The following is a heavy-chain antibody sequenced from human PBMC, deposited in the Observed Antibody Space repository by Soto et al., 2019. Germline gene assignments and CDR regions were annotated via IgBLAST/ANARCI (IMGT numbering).Heavy chain of an antibody. CDR1: GGTFSSYA. CDR2: IIPIFGTA. J-gene: IGHJ6*02. D-gene: IGHD6-13*01. Sequence: ASVKVSCKASGGTFSSYAISWVRQAPGQGLEWMGGIIPIFGTANYAQKFQGRVTITADESTSTAYMELSSLRSEDTAVYYCARCPTGPAPIAAHPCHYYGMDVWGQGTTVTVSS. CDR3: ARCPTGPAPIAAHPCHYYGMDV. V-gene: IGHV1-69*13.